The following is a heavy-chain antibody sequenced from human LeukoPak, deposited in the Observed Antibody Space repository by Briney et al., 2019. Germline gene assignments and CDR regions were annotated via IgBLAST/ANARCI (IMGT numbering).Heavy chain of an antibody. CDR3: ARDNEYCTGGICRLDY. Sequence: GGSLRLSCAASGFSFSNYEMNWVRQAPGKGLEWVSYISGSGGTIYYADSVKGRFTISRDNAMNSLYLQMNSLRAEDTAVYYCARDNEYCTGGICRLDYWGQGALVTVSS. CDR2: ISGSGGTI. J-gene: IGHJ4*02. CDR1: GFSFSNYE. D-gene: IGHD2-15*01. V-gene: IGHV3-48*03.